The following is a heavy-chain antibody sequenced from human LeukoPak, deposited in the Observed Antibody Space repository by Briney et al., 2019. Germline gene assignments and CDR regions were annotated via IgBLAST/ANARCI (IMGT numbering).Heavy chain of an antibody. CDR2: INHSGGT. V-gene: IGHV4-34*01. CDR1: GGSFSGYY. CDR3: ATSSPDSNYVLDDAFDI. Sequence: SETLSLTCAVYGGSFSGYYWSWIRQPPGKGLEWIGEINHSGGTNYNPSLKSRVTTSVDTSKNQFSLKLSSVTAADTAVYYCATSSPDSNYVLDDAFDIWGQGTMVTVSS. J-gene: IGHJ3*02. D-gene: IGHD4-11*01.